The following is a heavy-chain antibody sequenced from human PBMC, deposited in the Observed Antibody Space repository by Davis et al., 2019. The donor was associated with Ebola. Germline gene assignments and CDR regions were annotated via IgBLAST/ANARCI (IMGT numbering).Heavy chain of an antibody. CDR2: ISSSSSTI. V-gene: IGHV3-48*02. CDR1: GFTFSSYS. J-gene: IGHJ4*02. CDR3: AREGPIPGRVFGVVITAYFDY. D-gene: IGHD3-3*01. Sequence: PGGSLRLSCAASGFTFSSYSMNWVRQAPGKGLEWVSYISSSSSTIYYADSVKGRFTISRDNAKNSLYLQMNSLRDEDTAVYYCAREGPIPGRVFGVVITAYFDYWGQGTLVTVSS.